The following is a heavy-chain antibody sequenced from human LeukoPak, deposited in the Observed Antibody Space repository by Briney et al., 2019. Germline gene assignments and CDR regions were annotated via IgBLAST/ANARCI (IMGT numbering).Heavy chain of an antibody. D-gene: IGHD6-6*01. CDR3: ARSRQRYSSSLADLDY. CDR1: GYTFTSYG. V-gene: IGHV1-18*01. J-gene: IGHJ4*02. CDR2: ISAYNGNT. Sequence: ASVKVSCKASGYTFTSYGISWVRQAPGQGLEWMGWISAYNGNTNYAQKLQGRVTMTTDTSTSTAYMELRSLRSEDTAVYYCARSRQRYSSSLADLDYWGQGTLVTVSS.